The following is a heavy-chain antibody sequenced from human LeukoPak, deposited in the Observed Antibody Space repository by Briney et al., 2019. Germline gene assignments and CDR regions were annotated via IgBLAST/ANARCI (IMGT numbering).Heavy chain of an antibody. V-gene: IGHV3-30-3*02. CDR3: AKTTRTMIVVVDS. D-gene: IGHD3-22*01. Sequence: PGGSLRLSCAAPGFTFMSYAMLWVRQAPSKGLEWVAVISYDGSDKYYADSVKGRFTISRDNSKNTLNLQMNSLRAEDTAAYYCAKTTRTMIVVVDSWGQGTLVTVSS. CDR2: ISYDGSDK. J-gene: IGHJ4*02. CDR1: GFTFMSYA.